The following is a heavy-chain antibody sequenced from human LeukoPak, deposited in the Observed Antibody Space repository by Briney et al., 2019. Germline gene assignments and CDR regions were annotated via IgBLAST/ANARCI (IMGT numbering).Heavy chain of an antibody. CDR1: GGSISSHY. J-gene: IGHJ6*03. Sequence: PSETLSLTCTVSGGSISSHYWSWIRQPPGKGLEWIGYIYYSGSTNSNPSLKIRVTISVDTSKNQFSLKLSSVTAADTAVYYCAREGAARPGYYMDVWGKGTTVTVSS. CDR3: AREGAARPGYYMDV. V-gene: IGHV4-59*11. CDR2: IYYSGST. D-gene: IGHD6-6*01.